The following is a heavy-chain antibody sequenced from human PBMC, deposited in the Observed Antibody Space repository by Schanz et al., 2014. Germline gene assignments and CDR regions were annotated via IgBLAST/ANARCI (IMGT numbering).Heavy chain of an antibody. CDR3: AKVDRTRYYAMDV. Sequence: QVQLVQSGAEVEKPGASVKVSCKASGYTFTSYDINWVRQATGQGLEWMGRIIPILDKTNYAQKFQGRVTMTADKSTSTVYMEVSGLRSEDTAVYYCAKVDRTRYYAMDVWGQGTTVTVSS. CDR2: IIPILDKT. CDR1: GYTFTSYD. D-gene: IGHD3-9*01. J-gene: IGHJ6*02. V-gene: IGHV1-69*09.